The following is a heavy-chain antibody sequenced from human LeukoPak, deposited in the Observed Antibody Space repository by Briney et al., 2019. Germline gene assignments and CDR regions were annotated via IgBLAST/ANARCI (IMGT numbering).Heavy chain of an antibody. CDR3: ARGLDIVVVPAATRGPRWYMDV. CDR1: GFTFSSYS. V-gene: IGHV3-21*01. D-gene: IGHD2-2*03. J-gene: IGHJ6*03. Sequence: PGGSLRLSXAASGFTFSSYSMNWVRQTPGKGLEWVSSISSSSSYIYYADSVKGRFTISRDNAKNSLYLQMNSLRAEDTAVYYCARGLDIVVVPAATRGPRWYMDVWGKGTTVTVSS. CDR2: ISSSSSYI.